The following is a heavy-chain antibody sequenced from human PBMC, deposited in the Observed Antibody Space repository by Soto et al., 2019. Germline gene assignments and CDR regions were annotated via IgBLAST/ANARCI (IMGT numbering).Heavy chain of an antibody. J-gene: IGHJ5*02. CDR3: AKSLGWLDP. D-gene: IGHD7-27*01. Sequence: SETLSLTCAVSGGSISSTKWWSWVRQPPGKGREWIGEIYHGGGTTYNPSLKRRGTITLDKTKNQFSLKRSSLTAAATAAYYRAKSLGWLDPWGQGTLVTVSS. CDR2: IYHGGGT. V-gene: IGHV4-4*02. CDR1: GGSISSTKW.